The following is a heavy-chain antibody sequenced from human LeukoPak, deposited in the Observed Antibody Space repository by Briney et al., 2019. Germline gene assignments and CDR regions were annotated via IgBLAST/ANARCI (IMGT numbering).Heavy chain of an antibody. CDR2: IYYSGST. J-gene: IGHJ4*02. V-gene: IGHV4-39*01. CDR3: ARQPYYYGSGSYYSRRTKYYFDY. CDR1: GGSISSSIYY. D-gene: IGHD3-10*01. Sequence: SETLSLTCTVSGGSISSSIYYWGWIRQPPGKGLEWIGSIYYSGSTYYNPSLKSRVTISVDTSKNQFSLKLSSVTAADTAVYYCARQPYYYGSGSYYSRRTKYYFDYWGQGTLVTVSS.